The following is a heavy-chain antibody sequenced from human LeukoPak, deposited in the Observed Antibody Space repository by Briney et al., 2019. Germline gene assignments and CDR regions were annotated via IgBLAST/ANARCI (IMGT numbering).Heavy chain of an antibody. CDR2: INPSAGST. CDR3: ARDAVPSRNGYIQSSVYGAFDI. CDR1: GYTFASYD. D-gene: IGHD5-24*01. Sequence: ASVKVSCKASGYTFASYDIYWVRQAPGQGLEWMGMINPSAGSTNYAQKFQGRVTMAGDTSASTVYMELTSLRSDDTAVYYCARDAVPSRNGYIQSSVYGAFDIWGQGTLVTVSS. V-gene: IGHV1-46*01. J-gene: IGHJ3*02.